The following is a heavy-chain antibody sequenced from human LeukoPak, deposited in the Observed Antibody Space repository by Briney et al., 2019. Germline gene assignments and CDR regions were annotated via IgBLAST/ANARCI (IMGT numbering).Heavy chain of an antibody. V-gene: IGHV3-30*12. D-gene: IGHD3-10*01. Sequence: GRSLRLSCAASGFSFTSYAMHWVRQAPGKGLEWVAFIRYDASYQNYPDSVKGRFTISRDISKNTLYLQMNSLRAEDTAVYYCARDYSDYYGSGSYYKGGYFDYWGQGTLVTVTS. CDR1: GFSFTSYA. CDR2: IRYDASYQ. CDR3: ARDYSDYYGSGSYYKGGYFDY. J-gene: IGHJ4*02.